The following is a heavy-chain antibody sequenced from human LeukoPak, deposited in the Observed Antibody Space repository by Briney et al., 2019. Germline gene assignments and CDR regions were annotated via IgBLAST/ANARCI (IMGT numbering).Heavy chain of an antibody. V-gene: IGHV1-2*02. D-gene: IGHD1-14*01. CDR3: ASITEAWENNY. Sequence: ASVKVACKASGYTLTGYYIHWVRQAPGQGREWMGWINLRSGGSNYAQKFQGRGTMTRGTPNSTGCMELRNLRSDDTAADCYASITEAWENNYWGQGTLVAVSS. CDR2: INLRSGGS. J-gene: IGHJ4*02. CDR1: GYTLTGYY.